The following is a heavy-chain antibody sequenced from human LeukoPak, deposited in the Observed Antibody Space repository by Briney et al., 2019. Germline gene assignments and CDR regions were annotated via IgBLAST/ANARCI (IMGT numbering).Heavy chain of an antibody. Sequence: ASVKVSCKASGGTFSSYAISWVRQAPGQGLEWMGGIIPIFGTANYAQKFQGRVTITTDESTSTAYMELSSLRSEDTAVYYCARSIVVVTADMYYFDYWGQGTLVAVSS. CDR1: GGTFSSYA. V-gene: IGHV1-69*05. J-gene: IGHJ4*02. D-gene: IGHD2-21*02. CDR2: IIPIFGTA. CDR3: ARSIVVVTADMYYFDY.